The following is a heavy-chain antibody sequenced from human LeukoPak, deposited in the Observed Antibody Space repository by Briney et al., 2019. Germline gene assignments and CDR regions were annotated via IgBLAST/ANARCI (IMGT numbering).Heavy chain of an antibody. CDR1: GGTFSSYA. J-gene: IGHJ6*02. Sequence: ASVKVSRKAPGGTFSSYAISWVRQAPGQGLEWMGRIIPILGIANYAQKFQGRVTITADKSTSTAYMELSSLRSEDTAVYYCARDSFHCSGGSCYGDYYYYGMDVWGQGTTVTVSS. CDR3: ARDSFHCSGGSCYGDYYYYGMDV. V-gene: IGHV1-69*04. D-gene: IGHD2-15*01. CDR2: IIPILGIA.